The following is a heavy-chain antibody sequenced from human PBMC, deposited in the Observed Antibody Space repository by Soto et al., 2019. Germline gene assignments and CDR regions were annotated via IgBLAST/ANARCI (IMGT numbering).Heavy chain of an antibody. CDR1: GCAFINFW. Sequence: GESLKISCQGSGCAFINFWVAWVRQMHGKGLEWMGTIYPRNSETRYSPSFQGQVTMSVDRSTSTAYLEWDSLKASDTAIYFRARPGGSGTYYKFEFWGQGTPVT. CDR3: ARPGGSGTYYKFEF. V-gene: IGHV5-51*01. J-gene: IGHJ4*02. D-gene: IGHD3-10*01. CDR2: IYPRNSET.